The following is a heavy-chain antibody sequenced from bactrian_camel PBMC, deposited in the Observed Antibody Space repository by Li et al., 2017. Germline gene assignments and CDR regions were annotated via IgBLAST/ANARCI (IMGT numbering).Heavy chain of an antibody. V-gene: IGHV3S53*01. D-gene: IGHD3*01. J-gene: IGHJ4*01. Sequence: HVQLVESGGGSVQAGGSLRLSCTSSIRILKKNYMGWFRQAPGKEREAVAAIDSDGTTRYTNSVKGRFTISQDSAKTTVYLQMTDLKPEDTAVYYCAFDGWVEHEGRCGSGNQGTQVTVS. CDR1: IRILKKNY. CDR2: IDSDGTT.